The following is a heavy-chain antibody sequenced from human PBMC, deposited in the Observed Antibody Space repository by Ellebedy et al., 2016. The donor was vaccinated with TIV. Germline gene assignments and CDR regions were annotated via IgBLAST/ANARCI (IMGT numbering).Heavy chain of an antibody. V-gene: IGHV3-33*01. CDR1: GFTFSSYG. CDR3: AGGLRAWDGLDV. Sequence: GESLKISCAASGFTFSSYGMHWVRQAPGKGLEWVAVIWYDGSNNYYADSVKGRFTISRDNSKNTLYLQRNSLRAEATAVCYCAGGLRAWDGLDVWGQGTTVTVSS. J-gene: IGHJ6*02. CDR2: IWYDGSNN. D-gene: IGHD7-27*01.